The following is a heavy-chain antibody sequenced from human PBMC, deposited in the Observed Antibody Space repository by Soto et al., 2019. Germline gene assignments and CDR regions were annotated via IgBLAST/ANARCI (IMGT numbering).Heavy chain of an antibody. Sequence: GGSLRLSCATSGFTFSSYAMHWVRQAPGKGLEWVAVISYDGSSKYYADSVKGRFTISRDNSKNTLYLQMNSLRAEDTAVYYCAREGTMVRGVLYYYYGMDVWGQGTTVTVSS. CDR3: AREGTMVRGVLYYYYGMDV. V-gene: IGHV3-30-3*01. D-gene: IGHD3-10*01. J-gene: IGHJ6*02. CDR1: GFTFSSYA. CDR2: ISYDGSSK.